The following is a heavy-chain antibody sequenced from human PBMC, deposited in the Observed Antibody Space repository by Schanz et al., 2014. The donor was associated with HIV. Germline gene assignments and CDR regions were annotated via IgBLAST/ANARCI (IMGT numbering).Heavy chain of an antibody. D-gene: IGHD2-2*01. J-gene: IGHJ3*01. CDR1: FSLFPLSS. CDR2: MNPNSEYT. CDR3: ARMSPSSTSYGDAFDV. Sequence: QVQLVQSGAEVQNPGASVMLSCNSSFSLFPLSSINWVRQATGQGLEWMGWMNPNSEYTGYARKFQGRVSMTRHTPTSTAYMELSSLRSEDTAVYYCARMSPSSTSYGDAFDVWGQGTMITVSS. V-gene: IGHV1-8*01.